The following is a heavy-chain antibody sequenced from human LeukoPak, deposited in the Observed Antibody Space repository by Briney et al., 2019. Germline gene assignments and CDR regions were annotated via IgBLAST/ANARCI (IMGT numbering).Heavy chain of an antibody. CDR2: IYYSGST. CDR1: GGSISSYY. V-gene: IGHV4-59*01. CDR3: ARGAFDL. J-gene: IGHJ2*01. Sequence: SETLSLTCTVSGGSISSYYWSWIRQPPGKGLEWIGYIYYSGSTNYKPSLKSRVTISVETSKNQFSLKLRSVTAADTAVYYCARGAFDLWGRGTLVTVSS.